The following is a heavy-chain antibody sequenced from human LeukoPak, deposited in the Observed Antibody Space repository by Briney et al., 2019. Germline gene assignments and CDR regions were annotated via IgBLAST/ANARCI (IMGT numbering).Heavy chain of an antibody. CDR2: IYTSGST. J-gene: IGHJ4*02. D-gene: IGHD6-19*01. Sequence: SETLSLTCTVSGGSISSYYWTWVRQPAGKGLEWIGRIYTSGSTNYSPSLKSRVTMSVDTSKNEFSLKLKSVTAADTAVYYCARDLSSGWYWGLPTYFDYWGQGTLVTVSS. CDR3: ARDLSSGWYWGLPTYFDY. CDR1: GGSISSYY. V-gene: IGHV4-4*07.